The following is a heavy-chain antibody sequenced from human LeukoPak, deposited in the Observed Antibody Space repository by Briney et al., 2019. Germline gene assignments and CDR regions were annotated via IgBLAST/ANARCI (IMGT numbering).Heavy chain of an antibody. V-gene: IGHV4-4*07. CDR3: VKDGGHTALDP. CDR1: GGSFSNYY. CDR2: VYFSGST. Sequence: SETLSLTCTVSGGSFSNYYWGWIRQPAGKGLEWIGRVYFSGSTNYNPSLKGRVSISVDTSKNQFSLSLMSVTAADTAVYYCVKDGGHTALDPWGQGTQVTVSS. J-gene: IGHJ5*02. D-gene: IGHD3-16*01.